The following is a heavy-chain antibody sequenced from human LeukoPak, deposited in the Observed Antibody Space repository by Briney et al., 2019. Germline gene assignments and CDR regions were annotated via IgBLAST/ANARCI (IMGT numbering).Heavy chain of an antibody. Sequence: GASVKVSCKASGYTFTSYAMNWVRQAPGQGLEWMGWINTNTGNPTYAQGFTGRFVFSLDTSVSTAYLQISSLKAEDTAVYYCASLYCSGGSCYPRGYFDYWGQGTLVTVSS. CDR2: INTNTGNP. CDR1: GYTFTSYA. V-gene: IGHV7-4-1*02. CDR3: ASLYCSGGSCYPRGYFDY. J-gene: IGHJ4*02. D-gene: IGHD2-15*01.